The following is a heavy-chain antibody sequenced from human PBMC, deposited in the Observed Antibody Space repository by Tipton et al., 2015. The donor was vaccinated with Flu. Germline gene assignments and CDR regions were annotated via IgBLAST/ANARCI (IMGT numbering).Heavy chain of an antibody. CDR3: ATYRYCSSTSCYSADYYYGMDV. CDR2: IYSGGST. CDR1: GFTVSSNY. V-gene: IGHV3-53*01. D-gene: IGHD2-2*01. J-gene: IGHJ6*02. Sequence: SLRLSCAASGFTVSSNYMSWVRQAPGKGLEWVSVIYSGGSTYYADSVKGRFTISRDNSKNTLYLQMNSLRAEDTAVYYCATYRYCSSTSCYSADYYYGMDVWGQGTTVPVSS.